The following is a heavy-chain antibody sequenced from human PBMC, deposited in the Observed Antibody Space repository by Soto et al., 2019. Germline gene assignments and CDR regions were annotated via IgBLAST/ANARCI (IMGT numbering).Heavy chain of an antibody. Sequence: PSQTLSLTCAISGDSVSSNSAAWNWIRQSPSRGLEWLGRTYYRSKWYNDYAVSVKSRITINPDTSKNQFSLKLSSVTPEDTAVYYCARGGNYDFWSGYYTGGVENGMDVWGQGTTVTVSS. D-gene: IGHD3-3*01. CDR1: GDSVSSNSAA. CDR3: ARGGNYDFWSGYYTGGVENGMDV. J-gene: IGHJ6*02. CDR2: TYYRSKWYN. V-gene: IGHV6-1*01.